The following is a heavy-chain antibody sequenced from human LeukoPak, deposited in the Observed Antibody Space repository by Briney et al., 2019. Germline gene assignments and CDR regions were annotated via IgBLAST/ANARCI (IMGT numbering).Heavy chain of an antibody. CDR2: ISWNSGNI. CDR1: GFTFADYA. CDR3: ARDGTFTGSNNYYYIDV. Sequence: GRSLRLSCAASGFTFADYAMHWVRQTPGKGLEWVSGISWNSGNIDYADSVKGRFTISRDNAKSTLYLEMKNLRAEDTAVYYCARDGTFTGSNNYYYIDVWGKGTTVTISS. D-gene: IGHD1-14*01. V-gene: IGHV3-9*01. J-gene: IGHJ6*03.